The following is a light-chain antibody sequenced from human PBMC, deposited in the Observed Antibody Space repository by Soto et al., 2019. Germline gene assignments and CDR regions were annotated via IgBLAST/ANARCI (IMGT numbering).Light chain of an antibody. CDR3: QQYGTSEII. CDR2: DTS. V-gene: IGKV3-20*01. Sequence: EIVLTQSPGTLSLSAGERATLSCRASQTLSNSFIAWYQQKPGQAPRLLIYDTSSRATGVPDRYSASGSGTDFTLTISRLEPEDFAVYFCQQYGTSEIIFGQGTRVEIK. J-gene: IGKJ5*01. CDR1: QTLSNSF.